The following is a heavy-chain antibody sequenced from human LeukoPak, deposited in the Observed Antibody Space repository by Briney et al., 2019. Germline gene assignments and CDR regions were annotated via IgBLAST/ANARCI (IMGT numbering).Heavy chain of an antibody. CDR1: GFNFSSYS. J-gene: IGHJ3*02. Sequence: SGGSLRLSCAASGFNFSSYSMNWVRQAPGKGLEWVSSISSSSSYIYYADSVKGRFTISRDNAKNSLYLQMNSLRAEDTAVYYCARDWAVVGASQGGPSAFDIWGQGTMVTVSS. V-gene: IGHV3-21*01. CDR3: ARDWAVVGASQGGPSAFDI. D-gene: IGHD1-26*01. CDR2: ISSSSSYI.